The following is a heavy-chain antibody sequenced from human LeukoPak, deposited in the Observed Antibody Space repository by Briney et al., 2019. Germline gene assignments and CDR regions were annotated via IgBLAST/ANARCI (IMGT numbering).Heavy chain of an antibody. J-gene: IGHJ4*02. Sequence: PGESLRLSCAASGFGFSTFWMSWVRQTPGRGLEWVAYINPDGSEKDYVDSVKGRFTISRDNAKSSLFLQMDSLRAEDTAVYYCARGHWKMDYWGQGTLVTVSS. D-gene: IGHD1-1*01. CDR1: GFGFSTFW. CDR3: ARGHWKMDY. V-gene: IGHV3-7*05. CDR2: INPDGSEK.